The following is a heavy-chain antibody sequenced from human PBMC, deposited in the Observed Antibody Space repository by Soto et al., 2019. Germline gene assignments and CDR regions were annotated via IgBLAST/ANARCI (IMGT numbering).Heavy chain of an antibody. V-gene: IGHV3-30-3*01. J-gene: IGHJ4*01. CDR1: GFTFSSYA. CDR2: ISYDGSNK. CDR3: ARVADLNDY. D-gene: IGHD6-19*01. Sequence: QVQLVESGGGVVQPGRSLRLSCAASGFTFSSYAMHWVRQAPGKGLEWVAVISYDGSNKYYADSVKGRFTISRDNSKNTLYLQMNSLRAEDTAVYYCARVADLNDYWGQGTLVTVSS.